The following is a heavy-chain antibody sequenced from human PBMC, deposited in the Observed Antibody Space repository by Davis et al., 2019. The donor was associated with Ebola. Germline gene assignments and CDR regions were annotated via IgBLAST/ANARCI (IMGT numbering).Heavy chain of an antibody. J-gene: IGHJ4*02. D-gene: IGHD6-6*01. CDR3: ARDQLYSSSLWGGAFFDY. Sequence: GESLKISCAASGFTFSSYSMSWVRQAPGKGLEWVANIKQDGSEKYYVDSVKGRFTISRDNAKNSLYLQMNSLRAEDTAVYYCARDQLYSSSLWGGAFFDYWGQGTLVTVSS. CDR2: IKQDGSEK. V-gene: IGHV3-7*01. CDR1: GFTFSSYS.